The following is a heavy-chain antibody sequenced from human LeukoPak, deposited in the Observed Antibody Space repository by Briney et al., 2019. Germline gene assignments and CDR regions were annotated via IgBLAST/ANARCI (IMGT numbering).Heavy chain of an antibody. CDR2: ISYDGSNK. V-gene: IGHV3-30*03. CDR1: GFTFSSYG. D-gene: IGHD5-12*01. CDR3: ASILPPDIVVTSFDY. Sequence: GGSLRLSCAASGFTFSSYGMHWVRQAPGKGLEWVAVISYDGSNKYYADSVKGRFTISRDNSKNTLYLQMNSLRAEDTAVYYCASILPPDIVVTSFDYWGQGTLVTVSS. J-gene: IGHJ4*02.